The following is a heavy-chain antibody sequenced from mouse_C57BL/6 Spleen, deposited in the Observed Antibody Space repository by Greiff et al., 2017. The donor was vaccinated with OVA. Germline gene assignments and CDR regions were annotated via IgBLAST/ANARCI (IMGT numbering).Heavy chain of an antibody. J-gene: IGHJ2*01. CDR1: GYAFSSSW. CDR2: IYPGDGDT. V-gene: IGHV1-82*01. D-gene: IGHD3-2*02. CDR3: ARERRAQATDYCDY. Sequence: QVQLQQSGPELVKPGASVKISCKASGYAFSSSWMNWVKQRPGKGLEWIGRIYPGDGDTNYNGKFKGKATLTADKSSSTAYMQLSSLTSEDSAVYVCARERRAQATDYCDYWGQGTTLTVSS.